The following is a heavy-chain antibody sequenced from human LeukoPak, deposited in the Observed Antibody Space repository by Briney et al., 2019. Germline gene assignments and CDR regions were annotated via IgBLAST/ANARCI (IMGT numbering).Heavy chain of an antibody. CDR3: ARSLVVGATGGSLYYYYYMDV. CDR1: GFTFTSYG. V-gene: IGHV3-48*01. J-gene: IGHJ6*03. Sequence: GGSLRLSCAASGFTFTSYGMTWVRQAPGKGLEWVSYISSSSSTIYYADSVKGRFTISRDNAKNSLYLQLNSLRAEDTAVYYCARSLVVGATGGSLYYYYYMDVWGKGTTVTVSS. CDR2: ISSSSSTI. D-gene: IGHD1-26*01.